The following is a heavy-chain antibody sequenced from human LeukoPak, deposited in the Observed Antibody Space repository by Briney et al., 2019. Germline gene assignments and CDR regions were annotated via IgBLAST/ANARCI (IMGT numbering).Heavy chain of an antibody. Sequence: GGSLRLSCAAPGFTFSSYSMNWVRQAPGKGLEWVSYITSSSSIIYYADSVKGRFTISRDNAKNSLYLQMNSLRAEDTAVYYCARVLGGSYDFDYWGQGTLVTVSS. D-gene: IGHD1-26*01. CDR3: ARVLGGSYDFDY. CDR1: GFTFSSYS. V-gene: IGHV3-48*01. CDR2: ITSSSSII. J-gene: IGHJ4*02.